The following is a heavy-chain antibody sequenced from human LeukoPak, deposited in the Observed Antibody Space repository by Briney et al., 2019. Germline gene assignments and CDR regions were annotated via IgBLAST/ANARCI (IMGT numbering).Heavy chain of an antibody. D-gene: IGHD5-18*01. J-gene: IGHJ3*02. Sequence: SQTLSLTCTVSGGSISSYYWSWIRQPPAKGLEWIGYIYYSGSTNYNPSLKSRVTISVDTSKNQFSLKLSSVTAADTAVYYCARPDTTMEDAFDIWGHGTMVTVSS. CDR2: IYYSGST. V-gene: IGHV4-59*01. CDR1: GGSISSYY. CDR3: ARPDTTMEDAFDI.